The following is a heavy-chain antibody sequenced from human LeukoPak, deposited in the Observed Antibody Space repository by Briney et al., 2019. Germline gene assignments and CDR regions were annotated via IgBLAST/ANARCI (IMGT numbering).Heavy chain of an antibody. CDR1: GYSTSSGYY. Sequence: PSETLSLTCAVSGYSTSSGYYWGWIRQPPGKGLEWIGYIYYSGSTNYNPSLKSRVTISVDTSKNQFSLKLSSVTAADTAVYYCARARATRTNWFDPWGQGTLVTVSS. D-gene: IGHD5-12*01. CDR2: IYYSGST. CDR3: ARARATRTNWFDP. J-gene: IGHJ5*02. V-gene: IGHV4-38-2*01.